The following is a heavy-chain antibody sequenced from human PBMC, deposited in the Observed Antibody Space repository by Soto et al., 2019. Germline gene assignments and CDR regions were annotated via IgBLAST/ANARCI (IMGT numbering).Heavy chain of an antibody. J-gene: IGHJ3*02. Sequence: SETLSLTSDLSGGTISTSNWWSWVRQPPGKGLEWIGDIYHSGSTNYNPSLKSRVTISVDKSKYQFSLKLSSVTAADTAVYYCARVLGNDAFDIWGQGTMVT. CDR3: ARVLGNDAFDI. CDR2: IYHSGST. CDR1: GGTISTSNW. D-gene: IGHD3-3*02. V-gene: IGHV4-4*02.